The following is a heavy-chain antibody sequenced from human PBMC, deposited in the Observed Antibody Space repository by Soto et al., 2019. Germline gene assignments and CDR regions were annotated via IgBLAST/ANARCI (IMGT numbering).Heavy chain of an antibody. D-gene: IGHD4-4*01. Sequence: QVQLVESGGGVVQPGRSLRLSCAASGFTFSSYAMHWVRQAPGKGLEWVAVISYDGSNKYYADSVKGRFTISRDNSKNTLYLQVNSLRAEDTAVYYCARGESKTTKPYYYYYGMDVWGQGTTVTVSS. J-gene: IGHJ6*02. CDR3: ARGESKTTKPYYYYYGMDV. CDR1: GFTFSSYA. CDR2: ISYDGSNK. V-gene: IGHV3-30-3*01.